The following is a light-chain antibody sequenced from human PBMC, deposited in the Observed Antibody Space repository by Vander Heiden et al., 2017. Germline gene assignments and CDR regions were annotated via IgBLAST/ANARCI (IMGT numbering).Light chain of an antibody. CDR3: QQYNNWPPYT. CDR2: GAS. CDR1: QSVSSK. Sequence: EIVMTQPPATLAVSSGERATLSCRASQSVSSKLAWYQQKPGQAPRLLIYGASTRVTGVPARFSGSGSGTEFTLTISSLQSEDYAVYYCQQYNNWPPYTFGQGTKLEIK. V-gene: IGKV3-15*01. J-gene: IGKJ2*01.